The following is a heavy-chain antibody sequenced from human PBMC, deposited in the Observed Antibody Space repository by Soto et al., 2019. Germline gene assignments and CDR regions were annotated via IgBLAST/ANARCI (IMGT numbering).Heavy chain of an antibody. D-gene: IGHD4-17*01. CDR2: IYYSGST. CDR1: GGSISSYY. V-gene: IGHV4-59*01. CDR3: AVTTVTTVGYWFDP. J-gene: IGHJ5*02. Sequence: QVQLQESGPGLVKPSETLSLTCTVSGGSISSYYWSWIRQPPGKGLEWIGYIYYSGSTNYNPSLKSRVTISVDTSKNQFSLKLSSVTAADTAVYYCAVTTVTTVGYWFDPWGQGTLVTVSS.